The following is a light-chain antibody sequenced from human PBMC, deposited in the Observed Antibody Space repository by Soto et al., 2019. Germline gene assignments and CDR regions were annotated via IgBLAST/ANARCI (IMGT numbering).Light chain of an antibody. V-gene: IGKV3-11*01. J-gene: IGKJ1*01. CDR2: DAS. Sequence: IVLTQSPATVSLSAGERATLACRASQSVSSYLAWYQQKPGQAPRLLIYDASNRATGTPARFSGSGSGTDFTLTISSLEPEDFAVYYCQQRSNWPPSTFGQGTKVDIK. CDR1: QSVSSY. CDR3: QQRSNWPPST.